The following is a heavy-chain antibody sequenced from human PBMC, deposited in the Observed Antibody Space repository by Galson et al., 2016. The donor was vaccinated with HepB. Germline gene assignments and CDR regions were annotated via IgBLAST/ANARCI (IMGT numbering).Heavy chain of an antibody. Sequence: SVKVSCKASGYTFKTRGIHWVRQAPGQGLEWMGWINPDNGLTKSSQKFQGRVTFTRDTIATTAYIGLSSLRYEDTAVFYCARIVAGLDSWGQGTLVTVS. V-gene: IGHV1-3*01. D-gene: IGHD3-16*02. CDR2: INPDNGLT. CDR3: ARIVAGLDS. CDR1: GYTFKTRG. J-gene: IGHJ4*02.